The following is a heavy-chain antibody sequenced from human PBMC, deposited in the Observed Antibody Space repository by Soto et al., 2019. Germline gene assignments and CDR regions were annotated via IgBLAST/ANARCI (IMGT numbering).Heavy chain of an antibody. CDR1: GFTVSSNY. V-gene: IGHV3-53*02. CDR2: IYSGGST. Sequence: EVLLVETGGGLIQPGGSLRLSCAASGFTVSSNYMSWVRQAPGMGLEWVSVIYSGGSTYYADSVKGRFTISRDNSKNTLYLQMNSLRAEDRPVYYCAKGRDFDWLLGWGKATLVTVSS. D-gene: IGHD3-9*01. CDR3: AKGRDFDWLLG. J-gene: IGHJ4*02.